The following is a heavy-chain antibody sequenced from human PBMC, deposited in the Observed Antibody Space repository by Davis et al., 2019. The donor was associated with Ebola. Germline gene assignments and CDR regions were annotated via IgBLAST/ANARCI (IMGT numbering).Heavy chain of an antibody. CDR2: IKQDGSEK. J-gene: IGHJ4*02. D-gene: IGHD3-10*01. V-gene: IGHV3-7*01. CDR1: GFSLSTYS. Sequence: GGSLRLSCVASGFSLSTYSMNWVRQAPGKGLEWVANIKQDGSEKYYVDSVEGRFTISRDNARNSLYLQMNSLRAEDTAVYYCARGPSTGNSFSFWGQGTLVTVSS. CDR3: ARGPSTGNSFSF.